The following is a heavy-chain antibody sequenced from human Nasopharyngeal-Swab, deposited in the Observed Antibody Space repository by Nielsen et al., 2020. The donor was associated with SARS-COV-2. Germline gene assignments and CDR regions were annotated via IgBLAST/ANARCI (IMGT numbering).Heavy chain of an antibody. V-gene: IGHV3-33*01. Sequence: WIRQPPGKGLEWVAIIWYDRSNKYYADSVKGRFTISRDNSKNTLYLQMNSLRAEDTAVYYCARDGDILTGLSLDYWGQGTLVTVSS. D-gene: IGHD3-9*01. J-gene: IGHJ4*02. CDR2: IWYDRSNK. CDR3: ARDGDILTGLSLDY.